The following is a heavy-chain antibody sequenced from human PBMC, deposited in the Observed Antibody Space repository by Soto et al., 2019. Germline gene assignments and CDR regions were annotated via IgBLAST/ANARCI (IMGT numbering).Heavy chain of an antibody. J-gene: IGHJ4*02. CDR2: IYYSGST. D-gene: IGHD4-17*01. CDR3: ARFSYGDYIDY. V-gene: IGHV4-59*01. CDR1: GGSISSYY. Sequence: SETLSLTCTVSGGSISSYYWIWIRQPPGKGLEWIGYIYYSGSTNYNPSLKSRVTISVDTSKNQFSLKLSSVTAADTAVYYCARFSYGDYIDYWGQGTLVTVSS.